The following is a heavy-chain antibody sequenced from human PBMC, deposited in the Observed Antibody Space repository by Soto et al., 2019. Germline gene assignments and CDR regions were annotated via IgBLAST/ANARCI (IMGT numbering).Heavy chain of an antibody. CDR1: GFTFSSYG. CDR3: ARDKSCSTTSCYMLNQYYGMDV. CDR2: IWYDGSNK. Sequence: GSLLRAWAAAGFTFSSYGMHWVRQAAGKGLEWVAVIWYDGSNKYYADSVKGRFTISRDNSKNTLYLQMNSLRAEDTDVYYCARDKSCSTTSCYMLNQYYGMDVWGQGTTVTVSS. V-gene: IGHV3-33*01. J-gene: IGHJ6*02. D-gene: IGHD2-2*02.